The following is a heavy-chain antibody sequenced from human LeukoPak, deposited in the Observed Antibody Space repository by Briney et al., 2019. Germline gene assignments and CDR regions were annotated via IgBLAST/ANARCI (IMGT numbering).Heavy chain of an antibody. Sequence: PSQTLSLTCTVSGGSISSGSYYWSWIRQPAGMGLEWIGRIYTSGSTNYNPSLESRVTISVDTSKNQFSLKLSSVTAADAAVYYCARAPYSLIQLSLVGGVFDIWGQGTMVPVSS. CDR1: GGSISSGSYY. J-gene: IGHJ3*02. V-gene: IGHV4-61*02. CDR2: IYTSGST. D-gene: IGHD5-18*01. CDR3: ARAPYSLIQLSLVGGVFDI.